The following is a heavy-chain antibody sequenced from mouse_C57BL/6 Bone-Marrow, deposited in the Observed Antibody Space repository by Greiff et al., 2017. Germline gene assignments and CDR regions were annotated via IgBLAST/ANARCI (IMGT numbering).Heavy chain of an antibody. CDR2: INPYNGGT. V-gene: IGHV1-19*01. J-gene: IGHJ2*01. D-gene: IGHD2-2*01. CDR3: ARNPYGYDDY. CDR1: GYTFTDYY. Sequence: EVKLQESGPVLVKPGASVKMSCKASGYTFTDYYMNWVKQSHGKSLEWIGVINPYNGGTNYNQKFKGKATLTVDKSSSTAYMELNSLTSEDSAVYYCARNPYGYDDYWGQGTTLTVSS.